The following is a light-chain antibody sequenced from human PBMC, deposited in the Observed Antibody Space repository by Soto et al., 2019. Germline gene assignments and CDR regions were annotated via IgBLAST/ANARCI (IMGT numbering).Light chain of an antibody. CDR2: KAS. J-gene: IGKJ1*01. Sequence: DIQMTQPPSTLSASVGDRVTITCRASQSISSWLAWYQQKPGKAPKLLIYKASSLESGVPSRFSGSGSGTEFTLTISSLQPDDFESSSCQENNTHWPFGQGTKV. CDR3: QENNTHWP. CDR1: QSISSW. V-gene: IGKV1-5*03.